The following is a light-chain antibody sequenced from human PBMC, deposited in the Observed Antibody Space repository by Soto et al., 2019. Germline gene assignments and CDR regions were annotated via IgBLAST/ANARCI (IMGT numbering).Light chain of an antibody. Sequence: AIRMTQSPSSFSASTGDRVTITCRASQGISIYLAWYQPKPGKAPKLLIYAASTLQSGVPSRFSGSGSGTDFTLTISCLQSEDFATYYCQQYYSYPHTFGQGTRLEIK. CDR3: QQYYSYPHT. V-gene: IGKV1-8*01. CDR1: QGISIY. J-gene: IGKJ5*01. CDR2: AAS.